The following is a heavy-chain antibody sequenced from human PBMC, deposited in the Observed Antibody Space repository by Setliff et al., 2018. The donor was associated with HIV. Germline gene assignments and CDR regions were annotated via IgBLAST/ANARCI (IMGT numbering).Heavy chain of an antibody. Sequence: PGESLRLSCATSGLTFSNCGMHWVRQAPGKGLEWVASIRSDGSNKYYADSVKGRFTISRDNSKSTLYLQMNSLRDGDTALYYCAKNTPSIINYPYYYMDVWGKGTTVTVSS. V-gene: IGHV3-30*02. CDR2: IRSDGSNK. J-gene: IGHJ6*03. CDR1: GLTFSNCG. D-gene: IGHD2-21*01. CDR3: AKNTPSIINYPYYYMDV.